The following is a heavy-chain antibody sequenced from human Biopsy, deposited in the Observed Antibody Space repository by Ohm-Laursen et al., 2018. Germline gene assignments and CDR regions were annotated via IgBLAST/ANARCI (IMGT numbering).Heavy chain of an antibody. V-gene: IGHV1-69*06. D-gene: IGHD3-3*01. Sequence: SSVKVSCKASGATFSNYAINWLRQAPGQGLKWMGGINPMFGTAKYAQRFQGRVTITADKSTSTADMELSSLRSDDTAVYYCARSFGVVINFEHNWFDPWGQGTLVTVSS. CDR1: GATFSNYA. J-gene: IGHJ5*02. CDR3: ARSFGVVINFEHNWFDP. CDR2: INPMFGTA.